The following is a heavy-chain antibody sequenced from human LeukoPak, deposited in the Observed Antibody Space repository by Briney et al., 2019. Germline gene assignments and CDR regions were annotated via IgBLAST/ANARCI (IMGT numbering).Heavy chain of an antibody. CDR1: GGTFISYA. V-gene: IGHV7-4-1*02. D-gene: IGHD3-3*02. CDR2: INTNTRNP. CDR3: ARIRAPSSFGQRESDY. Sequence: ASVKVSCKASGGTFISYAISWVRQAPGQGLEWMGWINTNTRNPTYAQGFTGRFVFSLDTSVSTAYLQISSLKAEDTAVYYCARIRAPSSFGQRESDYWGQGTLVTVSS. J-gene: IGHJ4*02.